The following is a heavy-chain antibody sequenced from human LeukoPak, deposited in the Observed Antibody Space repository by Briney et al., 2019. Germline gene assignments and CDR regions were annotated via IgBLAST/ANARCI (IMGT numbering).Heavy chain of an antibody. V-gene: IGHV3-23*01. CDR3: TKWLVRFNV. J-gene: IGHJ6*04. CDR2: ISPSGDIK. Sequence: GGSLRLSCVASGFTFSRHGMNWVRQAPGKGLEWVSGISPSGDIKYYVDSVKGRFTVSRDNSKNTLYLQINSLRDEDTAVYYCTKWLVRFNVWGKGTTVTVSS. CDR1: GFTFSRHG. D-gene: IGHD6-19*01.